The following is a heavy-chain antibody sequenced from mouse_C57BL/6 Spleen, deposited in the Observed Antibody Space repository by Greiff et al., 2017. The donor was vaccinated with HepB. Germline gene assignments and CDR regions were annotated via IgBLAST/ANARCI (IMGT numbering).Heavy chain of an antibody. Sequence: QVKLQQPGAELVKPGASVRRSCRASGYTFTSYGRHGVRRRPGRGLEWIGRIDPNSGGTKYNEKFKSKATLTVDKPSSTAYMQLSSLTSEDSAVYYCARSSNYVDYYAMDYWGQGTSVTVSS. J-gene: IGHJ4*01. CDR3: ARSSNYVDYYAMDY. CDR1: GYTFTSYG. CDR2: IDPNSGGT. V-gene: IGHV1-72*01. D-gene: IGHD2-5*01.